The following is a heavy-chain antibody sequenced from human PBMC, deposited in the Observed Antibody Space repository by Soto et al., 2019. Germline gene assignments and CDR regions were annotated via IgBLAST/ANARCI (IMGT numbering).Heavy chain of an antibody. CDR1: GGSISSGGYY. Sequence: TLSLTCTVSGGSISSGGYYWSWIRQHPGKGLEWIGYIYYSGSTYYNPSLKSRVTISVDTSKNQFSLKLSSVTAADTAVYYCERAYYDILNGYYYGFDYWGQGNLVTVS. D-gene: IGHD3-9*01. CDR2: IYYSGST. J-gene: IGHJ4*02. CDR3: ERAYYDILNGYYYGFDY. V-gene: IGHV4-31*03.